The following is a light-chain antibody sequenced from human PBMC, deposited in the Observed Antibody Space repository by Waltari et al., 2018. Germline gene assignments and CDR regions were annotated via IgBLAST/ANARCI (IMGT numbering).Light chain of an antibody. CDR1: SSHIGSRT. J-gene: IGLJ3*02. CDR3: AAWDDSLNSWV. Sequence: QAVLTQTVSVSGTPGQRISIPCFGTSSHIGSRTVNWYQQLPGTAPRLLIYNNNERPSEVSDRFSGSKSGTSASLVIGGLQSEDEGDYFCAAWDDSLNSWVFGRGSKLTVL. V-gene: IGLV1-44*01. CDR2: NNN.